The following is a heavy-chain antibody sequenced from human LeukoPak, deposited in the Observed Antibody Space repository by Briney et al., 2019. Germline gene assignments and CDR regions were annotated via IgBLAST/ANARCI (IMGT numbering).Heavy chain of an antibody. CDR2: INHSGST. CDR1: GFTFSSYA. D-gene: IGHD5-24*01. Sequence: NPGGSLRLSCAASGFTFSSYAMHWVRQPPGKGLEWIGEINHSGSTNYNPSLKSRVTISVDTSKNQFSLKLSSVTAADTAVYYCARVSRERWLPHMKASYYFDYWGQGTLVTVSS. CDR3: ARVSRERWLPHMKASYYFDY. V-gene: IGHV4-34*01. J-gene: IGHJ4*02.